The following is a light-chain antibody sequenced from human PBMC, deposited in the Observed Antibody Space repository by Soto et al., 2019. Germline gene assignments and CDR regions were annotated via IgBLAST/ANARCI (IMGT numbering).Light chain of an antibody. V-gene: IGKV1-5*03. CDR1: QSIDNW. J-gene: IGKJ1*01. CDR2: LGS. Sequence: DIQMTQSPSTLSASVGDRVTITCRASQSIDNWLAWFQQKPGKVPKVLIYLGSNLEGGVPSRFSGSRSGTEFTLTISSLQSDDFATYYCQHYYGYSWAFGQGTKVEVK. CDR3: QHYYGYSWA.